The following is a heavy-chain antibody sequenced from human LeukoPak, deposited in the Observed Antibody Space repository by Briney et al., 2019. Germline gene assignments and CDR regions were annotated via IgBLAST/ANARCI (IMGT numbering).Heavy chain of an antibody. D-gene: IGHD6-19*01. V-gene: IGHV3-30*03. CDR2: ISYDGSNK. CDR1: GFTFSSYG. CDR3: ARENSGWEHFDY. J-gene: IGHJ4*02. Sequence: GGSLRLSCAASGFTFSSYGMHWVRQAPGKGLEWVAVISYDGSNKYYADSVKGRFTISRDNSKNTPYLQMNSLRAEDTAVYYCARENSGWEHFDYWGQGTLVTVSS.